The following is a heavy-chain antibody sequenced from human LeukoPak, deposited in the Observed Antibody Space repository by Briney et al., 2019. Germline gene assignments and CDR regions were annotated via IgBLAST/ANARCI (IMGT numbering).Heavy chain of an antibody. CDR1: GFTFSRNA. Sequence: GGSLRLSCAVSGFTFSRNAMNWVRQAPGKGLEWVAAISGNGLGTYYADSVKGRFNISRDNSRNTLYLQMNSLRIEDTAFYYCAKDANYLRSSGYLVPIDLWGQGTLVTVSS. CDR2: ISGNGLGT. CDR3: AKDANYLRSSGYLVPIDL. D-gene: IGHD3-22*01. V-gene: IGHV3-23*01. J-gene: IGHJ1*01.